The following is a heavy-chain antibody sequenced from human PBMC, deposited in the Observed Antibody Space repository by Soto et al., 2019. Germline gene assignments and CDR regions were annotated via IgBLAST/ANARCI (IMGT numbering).Heavy chain of an antibody. D-gene: IGHD3-3*01. J-gene: IGHJ6*02. CDR2: ISAYNGHT. CDR1: GYTFTSYG. V-gene: IGHV1-18*01. CDR3: ARDDLEYGMDV. Sequence: QVKLVQSGAEVKKPGASVKVSCKASGYTFTSYGISWVRQAPGQGLEWMGWISAYNGHTNYAQKLQGRVTMTTNTSTSRAYMELRSLRSDDTAVYDCARDDLEYGMDVWGQGTTVTVSS.